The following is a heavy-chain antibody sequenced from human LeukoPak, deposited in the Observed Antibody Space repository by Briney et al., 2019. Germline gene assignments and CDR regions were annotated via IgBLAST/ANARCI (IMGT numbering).Heavy chain of an antibody. V-gene: IGHV3-23*01. J-gene: IGHJ4*02. CDR1: GFTFSSYA. CDR2: IGGSGGST. D-gene: IGHD2-8*01. Sequence: PGGSLRLSCAASGFTFSSYAMSWVRQAPGKGLEWVSAIGGSGGSTYYADSVKGRFTISRDNSKNTLYLQMNSLRAEDTAVYYCAKVPYLMVLAPFDYWGQGTLVTVSS. CDR3: AKVPYLMVLAPFDY.